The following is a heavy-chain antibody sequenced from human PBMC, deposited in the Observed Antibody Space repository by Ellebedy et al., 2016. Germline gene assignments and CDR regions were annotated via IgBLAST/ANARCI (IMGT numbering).Heavy chain of an antibody. CDR1: GFTFTDYW. CDR2: VNSDGTTT. D-gene: IGHD3-9*01. J-gene: IGHJ4*02. Sequence: HTGGSLRLSCAASGFTFTDYWMHWVRQAPGKGLEWVSRVNSDGTTTTYAAPVKGRFTISSDNTKNTLYLQMNSLRVEDTAVYYCSRDLVDWGQGILVTVSS. CDR3: SRDLVD. V-gene: IGHV3-74*01.